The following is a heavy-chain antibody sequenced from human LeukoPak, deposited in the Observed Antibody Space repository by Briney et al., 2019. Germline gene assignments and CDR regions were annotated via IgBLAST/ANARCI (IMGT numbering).Heavy chain of an antibody. V-gene: IGHV3-23*01. Sequence: PGGSLRLSCAASGFTFSSYAMSWVRQAPGKGLEWVSAISGSGGSTYYADSVKGRFTISRDNSKNTLYLQMSSLRAEDTAVYYCAKDDMSILPYYYDSSGYTAFDYWGQGTLVTVSS. J-gene: IGHJ4*02. CDR3: AKDDMSILPYYYDSSGYTAFDY. CDR1: GFTFSSYA. D-gene: IGHD3-22*01. CDR2: ISGSGGST.